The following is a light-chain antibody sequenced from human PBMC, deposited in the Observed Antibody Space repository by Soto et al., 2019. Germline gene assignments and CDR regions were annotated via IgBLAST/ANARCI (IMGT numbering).Light chain of an antibody. Sequence: EIVLTQSPGTLSLSPGERATLSCRASQSVSSSYLAWYQQKPGQAPRRLIYVASSRATGIPDRFSGSGSGTDFSLSISRLEPEDFAVYYCQQYGRSPPFTFGGGTKVEIK. V-gene: IGKV3-20*01. J-gene: IGKJ4*01. CDR3: QQYGRSPPFT. CDR2: VAS. CDR1: QSVSSSY.